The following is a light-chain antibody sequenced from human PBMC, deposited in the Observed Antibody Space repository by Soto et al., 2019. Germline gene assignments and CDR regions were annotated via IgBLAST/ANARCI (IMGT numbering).Light chain of an antibody. CDR1: YIGSKS. Sequence: SSELTQPPSVSVAPGQTASITCGGNYIGSKSVHWYQQRPGQAPVLVVYDDKDRPSGIPERFSGSNSGNTATLTISRVEAGDEADYYCQVWDSSSDDYVFGTGTKLTVL. V-gene: IGLV3-21*02. CDR2: DDK. CDR3: QVWDSSSDDYV. J-gene: IGLJ1*01.